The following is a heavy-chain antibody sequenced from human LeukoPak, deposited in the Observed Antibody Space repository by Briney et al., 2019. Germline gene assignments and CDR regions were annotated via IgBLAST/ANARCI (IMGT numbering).Heavy chain of an antibody. J-gene: IGHJ4*02. V-gene: IGHV3-23*01. D-gene: IGHD5-12*01. CDR3: AKGRCSGPGCDSFDY. Sequence: GGSLRLSCAAYGLAFGKYAMAWVRQAPGKGLECVSIISDDSSFTYYLDSVKGRSTIFRDNSKNTLYLHMNSLKAEDTAVYYCAKGRCSGPGCDSFDYWGQGTLVTVSS. CDR1: GLAFGKYA. CDR2: ISDDSSFT.